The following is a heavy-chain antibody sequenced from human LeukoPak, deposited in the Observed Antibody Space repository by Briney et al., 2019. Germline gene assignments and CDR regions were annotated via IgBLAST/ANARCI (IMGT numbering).Heavy chain of an antibody. Sequence: GGSLRLSCAASGFTFSSYEMNWVRQAPGKGLEWVSYISSSGSTIYYADSVKGRFTISRDNAKNSLYLQMNSLRAEDTAVYSRAGEVLELGLLYYYMDVWGKGTTVTVSS. J-gene: IGHJ6*03. V-gene: IGHV3-48*03. CDR3: AGEVLELGLLYYYMDV. D-gene: IGHD1-7*01. CDR2: ISSSGSTI. CDR1: GFTFSSYE.